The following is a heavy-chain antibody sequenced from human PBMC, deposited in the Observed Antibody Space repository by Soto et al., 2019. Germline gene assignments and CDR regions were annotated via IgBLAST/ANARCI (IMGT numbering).Heavy chain of an antibody. D-gene: IGHD3-16*01. J-gene: IGHJ6*02. Sequence: SVKVSCKASGHTFTGYYMHWVRQAPGQGLEWMGGIIPIFATADYAQKFQGRVTITADESTSTAYMELSSLRSEDTAVYYCAQCLLGVNYYYGMDVWGQGTTVTVSS. CDR3: AQCLLGVNYYYGMDV. CDR1: GHTFTGYY. CDR2: IIPIFATA. V-gene: IGHV1-69*13.